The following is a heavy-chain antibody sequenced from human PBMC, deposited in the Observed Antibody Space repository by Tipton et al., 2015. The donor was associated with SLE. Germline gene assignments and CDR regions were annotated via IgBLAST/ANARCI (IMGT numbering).Heavy chain of an antibody. V-gene: IGHV3-48*03. D-gene: IGHD2-8*01. CDR3: ARGKWYFDY. CDR1: GFTFRTYE. CDR2: ISSTGSTA. J-gene: IGHJ4*02. Sequence: SLRLSCAASGFTFRTYEMNWVRQAPGKGLEWVSYISSTGSTAYYAESVKGRFIISRDNAKNSLYLQMNSLGAEDTAVYYCARGKWYFDYWGQGALVTVSS.